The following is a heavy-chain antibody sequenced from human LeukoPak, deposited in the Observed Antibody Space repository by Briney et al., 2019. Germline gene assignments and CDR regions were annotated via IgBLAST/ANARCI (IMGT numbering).Heavy chain of an antibody. CDR2: IIPNLGTA. D-gene: IGHD6-13*01. V-gene: IGHV1-69*04. CDR1: GGTFSSNE. J-gene: IGHJ4*02. Sequence: SVKVSCKASGGTFSSNEISWVRQAPGQGLEWMGRIIPNLGTAKYAQSFQGRVTITADKSTSTAYMELSSLRSEDTAVYFCARWASIIYDSNWYAPLDYWGQGTLVTVSS. CDR3: ARWASIIYDSNWYAPLDY.